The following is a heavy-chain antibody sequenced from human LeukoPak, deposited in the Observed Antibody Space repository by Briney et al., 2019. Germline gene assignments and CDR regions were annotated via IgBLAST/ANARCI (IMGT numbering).Heavy chain of an antibody. CDR1: GFTFSSYA. CDR3: AKTVLGATRFTWFAP. Sequence: GGSLRLSCAASGFTFSSYAMSWVRQAPGKGLEWVSAISGSGGSTYYADSVKGRFTISRDNSKNTLYLQMNSLRAEDTAVYYCAKTVLGATRFTWFAPWGQGTLVTVSS. D-gene: IGHD1-26*01. J-gene: IGHJ5*02. CDR2: ISGSGGST. V-gene: IGHV3-23*01.